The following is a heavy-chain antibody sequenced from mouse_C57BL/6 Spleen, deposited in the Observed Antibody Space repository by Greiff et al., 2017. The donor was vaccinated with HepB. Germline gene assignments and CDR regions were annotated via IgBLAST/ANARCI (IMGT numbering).Heavy chain of an antibody. CDR2: INPSNGGT. CDR3: ARAGLRGDYFDY. D-gene: IGHD2-4*01. V-gene: IGHV1-53*01. CDR1: GYTFTSHW. J-gene: IGHJ2*01. Sequence: QVQLQQPGTELVKPGASVKLSCKASGYTFTSHWMHWVKQRPGQGLEWIGNINPSNGGTNYNEKFKSKATLTVDKSSSTAYMQISSLTSEDAAVYYCARAGLRGDYFDYWGQGTTLTVSS.